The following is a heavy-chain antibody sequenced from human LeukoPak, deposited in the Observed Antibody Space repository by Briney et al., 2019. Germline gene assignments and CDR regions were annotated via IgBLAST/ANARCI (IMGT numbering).Heavy chain of an antibody. CDR2: IFYTGST. CDR3: AIEQQLIHGWFDP. CDR1: GGSISSSSYY. D-gene: IGHD6-13*01. V-gene: IGHV4-39*02. J-gene: IGHJ5*02. Sequence: SETLSFTCTVSGGSISSSSYYWVWIRQPPGKGLEWIGSIFYTGSTYYNPSLKSRVTISVDTSKNQFSLKLSSVTAADTAVYYCAIEQQLIHGWFDPWGQGTLVTVSS.